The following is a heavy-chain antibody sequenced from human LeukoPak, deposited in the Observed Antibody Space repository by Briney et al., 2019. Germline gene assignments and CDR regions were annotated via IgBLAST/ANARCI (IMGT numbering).Heavy chain of an antibody. D-gene: IGHD4-23*01. CDR1: GSSFTSFW. CDR3: ARQITVVAPSDY. Sequence: GESLQISCQGSGSSFTSFWIAWVRQMPGKGLEWMGIIHPGDSDTRYSPSFQGQVTISADKSISTAYLQWSSLKASDTAMYYCARQITVVAPSDYWGQGTLVTVSS. J-gene: IGHJ4*02. V-gene: IGHV5-51*01. CDR2: IHPGDSDT.